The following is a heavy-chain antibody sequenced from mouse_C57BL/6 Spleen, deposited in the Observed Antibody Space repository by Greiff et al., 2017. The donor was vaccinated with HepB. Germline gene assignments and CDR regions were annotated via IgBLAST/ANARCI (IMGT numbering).Heavy chain of an antibody. CDR3: DKGGYYGSSYEGYFGY. J-gene: IGHJ2*01. Sequence: QVQLKESGPGLVAPSQSLSITCPVPGFSLPRYGVSWVRQPPGQGLEWLGVKWGDGSTNYHSALISRLSISKDNSKSQVCLKLNSVRTDDTATYYCDKGGYYGSSYEGYFGYWGQGTARTVTS. CDR2: KWGDGST. CDR1: GFSLPRYG. V-gene: IGHV2-3*01. D-gene: IGHD1-1*01.